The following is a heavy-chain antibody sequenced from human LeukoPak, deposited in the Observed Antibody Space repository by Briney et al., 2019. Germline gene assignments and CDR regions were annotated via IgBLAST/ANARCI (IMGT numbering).Heavy chain of an antibody. J-gene: IGHJ4*02. V-gene: IGHV3-21*01. CDR2: ISSGTSYI. D-gene: IGHD3-22*01. CDR1: GFTFSSYS. Sequence: GGSLRLSCAASGFTFSSYSMNWVRQAPGKGLEWVSSISSGTSYIYYADSVKGRFTISRDNAKNSLYLQMNSLRAEDTAVYYCARHVVGVGFDYWGQGTLVTVSS. CDR3: ARHVVGVGFDY.